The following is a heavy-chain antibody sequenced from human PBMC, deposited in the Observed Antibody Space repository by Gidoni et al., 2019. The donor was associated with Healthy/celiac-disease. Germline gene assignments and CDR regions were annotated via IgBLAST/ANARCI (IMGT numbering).Heavy chain of an antibody. D-gene: IGHD3-10*01. J-gene: IGHJ4*02. Sequence: QVQLQQWGAGLLKPSETLSLTCAVYGGSFRGYYWSWIRQPPGKGLEGIGEINHSGSTNYNPSLKSRVTISVDTSKNQFSLKLSSVTAADTAVYYCARTPHYYGSGSYSTWLDYWGQGTLVTVSS. V-gene: IGHV4-34*01. CDR2: INHSGST. CDR3: ARTPHYYGSGSYSTWLDY. CDR1: GGSFRGYY.